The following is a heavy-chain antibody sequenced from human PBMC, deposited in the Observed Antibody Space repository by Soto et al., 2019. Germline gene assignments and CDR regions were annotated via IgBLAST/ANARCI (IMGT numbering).Heavy chain of an antibody. CDR2: IYHSGST. CDR3: ARALGYFDWLFPRGWFDP. V-gene: IGHV4-38-2*01. J-gene: IGHJ5*02. CDR1: GYSISSGYY. Sequence: SETLSLTCAVSGYSISSGYYWGWIRQPPGKGLEWIGSIYHSGSTYYNPSLKSRVTISVDTSKNQFSLKLSSATAADTAVYYCARALGYFDWLFPRGWFDPWGQGTLVTVSS. D-gene: IGHD3-9*01.